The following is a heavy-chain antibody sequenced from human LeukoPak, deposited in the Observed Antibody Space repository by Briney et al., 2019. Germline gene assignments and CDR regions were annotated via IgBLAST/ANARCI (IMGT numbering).Heavy chain of an antibody. CDR3: ARAPSETYYYGSGSPYYYYYGMDV. CDR1: GGSISSYY. Sequence: SETLSLTCTVSGGSISSYYWSWIRQPAGKGLEWIGRICTSGSTNYNPSLKSRVTMSVDTSKNQFSLKLSSVTAADTAVYYCARAPSETYYYGSGSPYYYYYGMDVWSQGTTVTVSS. V-gene: IGHV4-4*07. D-gene: IGHD3-10*01. CDR2: ICTSGST. J-gene: IGHJ6*02.